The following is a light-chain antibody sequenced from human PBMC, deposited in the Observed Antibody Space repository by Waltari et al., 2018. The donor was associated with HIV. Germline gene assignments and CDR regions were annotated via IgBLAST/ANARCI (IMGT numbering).Light chain of an antibody. CDR3: CSYAGSSWV. J-gene: IGLJ3*02. CDR1: SSDLGGYHY. V-gene: IGLV2-11*01. CDR2: DVS. Sequence: QSALTQPRSVSGSPGQSVTISCTGTSSDLGGYHYVSWYQPYPGKAPNLMIYDVSERPSGVPDRFSGSKSGNTASLTISGLQAEDETDYYCCSYAGSSWVFGGGTKLTVL.